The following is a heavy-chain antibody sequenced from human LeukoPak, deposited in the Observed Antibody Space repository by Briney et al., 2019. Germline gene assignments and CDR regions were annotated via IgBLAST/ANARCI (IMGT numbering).Heavy chain of an antibody. CDR3: ARRSYYDSSGYLIGLDAFDI. Sequence: ASVKVSCKASGYTFTGYYMHWVRQATGQGLEWMGWMNPNSGNTGYAQKFQGRVTMTRNTSISTAYMELSSLRSEDTAVYYCARRSYYDSSGYLIGLDAFDIWGQGTMVTVSS. V-gene: IGHV1-8*02. CDR1: GYTFTGYY. CDR2: MNPNSGNT. D-gene: IGHD3-22*01. J-gene: IGHJ3*02.